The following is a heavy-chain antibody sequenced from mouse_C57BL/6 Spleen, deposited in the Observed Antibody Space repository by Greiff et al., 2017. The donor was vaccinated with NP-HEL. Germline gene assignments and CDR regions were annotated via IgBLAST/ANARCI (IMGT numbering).Heavy chain of an antibody. CDR3: ARQAYYSNPRAFYAMDY. CDR2: ISNGGGST. D-gene: IGHD2-5*01. Sequence: DVKLVESGGGLVQPGGSLKLSCAASGFTFSDYYMYWVRQTPEKRLEWVAYISNGGGSTYYPDTVKGRFTISRDNAKNTLYLQMSRLKSEDTAMYYCARQAYYSNPRAFYAMDYWGQGTSVTVSS. V-gene: IGHV5-12*01. CDR1: GFTFSDYY. J-gene: IGHJ4*01.